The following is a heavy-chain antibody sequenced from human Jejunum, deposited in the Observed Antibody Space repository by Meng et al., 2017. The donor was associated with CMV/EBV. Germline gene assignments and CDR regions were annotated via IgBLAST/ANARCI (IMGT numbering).Heavy chain of an antibody. CDR2: ISSDGSVT. Sequence: ASGFTFSDYWLHWARQVPGKGLVWVSRISSDGSVTTYADSVKGRFTISRDNAENTLYLQMTSLRADDTALYYCARVSEWNYGFDPWGQGTLVTVSS. J-gene: IGHJ5*02. CDR1: GFTFSDYW. D-gene: IGHD1-7*01. CDR3: ARVSEWNYGFDP. V-gene: IGHV3-74*03.